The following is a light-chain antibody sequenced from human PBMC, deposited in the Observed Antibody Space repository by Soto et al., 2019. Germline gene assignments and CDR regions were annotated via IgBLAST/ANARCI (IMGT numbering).Light chain of an antibody. CDR1: QSISSS. CDR3: QQTFTTPHT. V-gene: IGKV1-39*01. CDR2: AAS. J-gene: IGKJ2*01. Sequence: DIQMTQSPSSLSASVGDSVTITCRASQSISSSLNWYQQKPGKAPRLLTYAASTLQSGVPSGFSGSGSGTDFALTISSLQPENFATYYCQQTFTTPHTFGQGTKVDIK.